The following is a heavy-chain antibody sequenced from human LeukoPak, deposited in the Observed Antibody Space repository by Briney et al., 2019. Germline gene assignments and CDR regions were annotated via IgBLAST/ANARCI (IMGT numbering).Heavy chain of an antibody. Sequence: GGSLRLSCAASGFTFSDYYMSWIRQAPGKGLEWVSYISSSSSYTNYADSVKGRFTISRENAKNSLYLQMNSLRAEDTAVYYCARDRVHCGGDCYSDAFDIWGQGTMVTVSS. CDR1: GFTFSDYY. D-gene: IGHD2-21*02. V-gene: IGHV3-11*06. J-gene: IGHJ3*02. CDR2: ISSSSSYT. CDR3: ARDRVHCGGDCYSDAFDI.